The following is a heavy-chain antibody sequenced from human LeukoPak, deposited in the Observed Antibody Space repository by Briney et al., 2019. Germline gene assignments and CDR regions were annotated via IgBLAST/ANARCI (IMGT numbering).Heavy chain of an antibody. J-gene: IGHJ5*02. CDR1: GGSISSYY. V-gene: IGHV4-4*07. Sequence: PSETLSLTCTVSGGSISSYYWSWIRQPAGKGLEWIGRIYTSGSTNYNPSLKSRVTMSVDTSKNQFSLKLSSVTAADTAVYYCARHLILYRITGTTAKFDPWGQGTLVTVSS. CDR2: IYTSGST. D-gene: IGHD1-14*01. CDR3: ARHLILYRITGTTAKFDP.